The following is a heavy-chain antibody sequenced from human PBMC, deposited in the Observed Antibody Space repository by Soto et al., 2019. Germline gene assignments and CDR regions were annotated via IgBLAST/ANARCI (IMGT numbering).Heavy chain of an antibody. CDR3: ARGGYTYYFYGMDV. J-gene: IGHJ6*02. CDR2: ISSTSGFI. D-gene: IGHD6-13*01. V-gene: IGHV3-21*01. CDR1: GFTFSRYS. Sequence: EVQLVESGGGLVKPGGSLRLSCAASGFTFSRYSMNWVRQAPGKGLEWVSSISSTSGFIYYADSVKGRFTISRDNAKNSLYVQMNKLRAEDTAVYYCARGGYTYYFYGMDVWGQGTTVTVSS.